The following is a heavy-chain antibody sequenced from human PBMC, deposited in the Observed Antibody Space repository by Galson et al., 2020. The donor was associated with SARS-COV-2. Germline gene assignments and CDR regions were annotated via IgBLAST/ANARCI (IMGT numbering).Heavy chain of an antibody. CDR2: ISYDGSNK. Sequence: GESLKISCAASRFTFSTFAMHWVRQAPGKGLEWVAFISYDGSNKYYADSVKGRFTISRDNSKNTLYLQMNSLRPEDTAVYYCARPELFFDGRGSLGYWGQGTLVTVSS. D-gene: IGHD3-22*01. J-gene: IGHJ4*02. V-gene: IGHV3-30*04. CDR3: ARPELFFDGRGSLGY. CDR1: RFTFSTFA.